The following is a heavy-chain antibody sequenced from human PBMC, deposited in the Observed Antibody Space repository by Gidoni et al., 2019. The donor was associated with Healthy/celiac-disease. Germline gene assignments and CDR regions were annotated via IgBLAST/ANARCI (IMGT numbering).Heavy chain of an antibody. CDR1: GFTFSSYA. Sequence: QVQLVESGGGVVQPGRSLRLSCAASGFTFSSYAMQWVRQAPGKGLEWVAVISYDGSNKYYADSVKGRFTISRDNAKNTLYLQMNSLRAEDTAVYYCAREVLHRWVSYRYSGDYWGQGTLVTVSS. J-gene: IGHJ4*02. CDR2: ISYDGSNK. D-gene: IGHD3-16*02. V-gene: IGHV3-30-3*01. CDR3: AREVLHRWVSYRYSGDY.